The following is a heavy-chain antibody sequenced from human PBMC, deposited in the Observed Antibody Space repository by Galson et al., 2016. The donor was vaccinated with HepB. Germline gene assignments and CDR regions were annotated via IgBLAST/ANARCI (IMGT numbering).Heavy chain of an antibody. D-gene: IGHD3-16*01. V-gene: IGHV4-39*01. CDR2: IYYSGST. Sequence: CTVSGGSISSSSYYWGWIRQPPGKGLEWIGSIYYSGSTYYNPSLKSRVTISVDTSKNQFSLKLSSVTAADTAVYYCARQNYDYVWGSKTPPYFFDFWGPGTRVTVSS. J-gene: IGHJ4*02. CDR3: ARQNYDYVWGSKTPPYFFDF. CDR1: GGSISSSSYY.